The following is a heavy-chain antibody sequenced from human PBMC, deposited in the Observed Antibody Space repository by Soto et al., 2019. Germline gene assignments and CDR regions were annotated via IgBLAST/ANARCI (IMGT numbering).Heavy chain of an antibody. J-gene: IGHJ6*03. CDR1: GGSVASNRAA. CDR3: AGTSAFQWYYLDV. V-gene: IGHV6-1*01. Sequence: PSQTLSLTGVSSGGSVASNRAAWNWIRQSPSRGLEWLGRTYYRSRWYNDYAVSVRSRITVNADTSKNQFSLHLNSVTPEDTAVYYCAGTSAFQWYYLDVRDKGTTVPVSS. CDR2: TYYRSRWYN. D-gene: IGHD6-19*01.